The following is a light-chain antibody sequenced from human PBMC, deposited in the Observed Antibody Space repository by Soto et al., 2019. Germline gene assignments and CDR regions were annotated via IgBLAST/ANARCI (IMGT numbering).Light chain of an antibody. Sequence: EVVLTQSPATLSVSPGDTATLSCRASQSMSSSLAWYQQKPGQAPRLLIYGASTRATGVPARFSGSGSGTEFTLTISRLQSEDFAIYYCQQYYNWRPRFGQGTKVEIK. CDR1: QSMSSS. CDR3: QQYYNWRPR. V-gene: IGKV3-15*01. CDR2: GAS. J-gene: IGKJ1*01.